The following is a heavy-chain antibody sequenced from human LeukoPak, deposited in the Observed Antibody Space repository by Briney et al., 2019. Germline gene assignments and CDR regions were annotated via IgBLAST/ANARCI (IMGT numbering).Heavy chain of an antibody. D-gene: IGHD2-21*02. CDR3: AGCGGDCYSGWFDP. CDR2: IIPIFGTA. J-gene: IGHJ5*02. CDR1: GGTFSSYA. V-gene: IGHV1-69*05. Sequence: GASVKVSCKASGGTFSSYAISWVRQAPGQGLEWMGGIIPIFGTANYAQKFQGRVTITTDESTSTAYMELSSLRPEDTAVYYCAGCGGDCYSGWFDPWGQGTLVTVSS.